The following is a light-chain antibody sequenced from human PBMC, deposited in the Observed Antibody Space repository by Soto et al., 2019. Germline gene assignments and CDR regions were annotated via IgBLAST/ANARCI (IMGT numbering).Light chain of an antibody. CDR2: LDSDGSH. Sequence: QLVLTQSPSASASLGASVKLTCTLSSGHSTYAIAWHQHHPEKGPRYLMNLDSDGSHSKGDGIPDRFSGSSSGAERYLTISSLQSEDEADYYCQTWATGIPAVFGGGTQLTVL. CDR3: QTWATGIPAV. CDR1: SGHSTYA. V-gene: IGLV4-69*01. J-gene: IGLJ7*01.